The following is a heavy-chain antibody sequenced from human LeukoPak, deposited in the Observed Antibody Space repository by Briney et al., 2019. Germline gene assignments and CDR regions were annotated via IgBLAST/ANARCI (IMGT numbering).Heavy chain of an antibody. V-gene: IGHV1-69*04. CDR1: GGTFSSYA. Sequence: SVKVSCKASGGTFSSYAISWVRQAPGQGLEWMGRIIPILGIANYAQKFQGRVTITADKSTSTAYMELSSLRSEDTAVYYCARDDPRGRYDYWGQGTLVTVSS. CDR2: IIPILGIA. CDR3: ARDDPRGRYDY. D-gene: IGHD3-10*01. J-gene: IGHJ4*02.